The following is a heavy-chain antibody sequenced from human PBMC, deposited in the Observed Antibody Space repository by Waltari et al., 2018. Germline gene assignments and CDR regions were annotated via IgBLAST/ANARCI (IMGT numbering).Heavy chain of an antibody. Sequence: QVQLQESGPGLVKPSETLSLTCTVSGGSISSYYWSWVRQPAGKGLEWSGRIYASGSTNYNPSLRSRVTMSVDTSKNHFSLRLTSLTAADTAVYYCARDRCNSTSCLSRGAFDIWGQGTMVTVSS. CDR3: ARDRCNSTSCLSRGAFDI. V-gene: IGHV4-4*07. J-gene: IGHJ3*02. CDR2: IYASGST. CDR1: GGSISSYY. D-gene: IGHD2-2*01.